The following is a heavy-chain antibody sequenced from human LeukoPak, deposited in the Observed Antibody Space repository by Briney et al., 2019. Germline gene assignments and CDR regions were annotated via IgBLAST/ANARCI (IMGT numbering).Heavy chain of an antibody. CDR3: ATYAGSYSKYFQH. J-gene: IGHJ1*01. CDR1: EYSFTNYW. V-gene: IGHV5-51*01. CDR2: IYSGDSDT. D-gene: IGHD3-10*01. Sequence: GESLKISCKGSEYSFTNYWIGWVRQMPGKGLEWMGIIYSGDSDTRYSPSFQGQVTISADKSISTAYLQWSSLKASDTAMYFCATYAGSYSKYFQHWGQGTLVTVSS.